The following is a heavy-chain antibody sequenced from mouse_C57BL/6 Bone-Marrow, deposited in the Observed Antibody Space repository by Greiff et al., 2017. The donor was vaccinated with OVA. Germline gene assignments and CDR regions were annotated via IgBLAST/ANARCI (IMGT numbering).Heavy chain of an antibody. J-gene: IGHJ2*01. CDR3: ARSYYGNPFDY. V-gene: IGHV1-7*01. D-gene: IGHD2-10*01. CDR1: GYTFTSYW. Sequence: VQLQQSGAELAKPGASVKLSCKASGYTFTSYWMHWVKQRPGQGLEWIGYINPSSGYTKYNQKFKDKATLTSDKSSSTAYMQLRSLTYEDSAVYYCARSYYGNPFDYWGQGTTLTVSS. CDR2: INPSSGYT.